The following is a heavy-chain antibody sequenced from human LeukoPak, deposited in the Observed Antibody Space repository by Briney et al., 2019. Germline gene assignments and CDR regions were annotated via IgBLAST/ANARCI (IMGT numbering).Heavy chain of an antibody. D-gene: IGHD3-9*01. J-gene: IGHJ4*02. CDR2: INPSGGST. V-gene: IGHV1-46*01. CDR1: GYTFTSYY. Sequence: GASVKVSCKASGYTFTSYYMHWVRQAPGQGLEWMGIINPSGGSTSYAQKFQGRVTTTRDTSTSTVYMELSSLRSEDTAVYYCARAPLDYDILTGYLDYWGQGTLVTVSS. CDR3: ARAPLDYDILTGYLDY.